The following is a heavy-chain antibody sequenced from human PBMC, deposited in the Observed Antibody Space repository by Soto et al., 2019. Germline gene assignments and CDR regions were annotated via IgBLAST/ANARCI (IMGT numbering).Heavy chain of an antibody. CDR3: AKVFSPEGGNYFEY. J-gene: IGHJ4*02. Sequence: EVQVLESGGGLVQPGGSLRLSCVASGFTFSNYAMNWVRQAPGKGLEWVSAISNSFSDGNTHYADSVKRRFTTSRDNDKNTVFLEMNSLRGEDTAVYYCAKVFSPEGGNYFEYWGQGTLVTVSS. V-gene: IGHV3-23*01. CDR2: ISNSFSDGNT. CDR1: GFTFSNYA.